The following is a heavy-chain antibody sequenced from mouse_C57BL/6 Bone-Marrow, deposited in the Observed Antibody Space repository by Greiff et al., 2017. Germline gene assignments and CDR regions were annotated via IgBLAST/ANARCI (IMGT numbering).Heavy chain of an antibody. CDR2: IDPEIGDT. D-gene: IGHD2-3*01. V-gene: IGHV14-4*01. CDR1: GFNIKDDY. J-gene: IGHJ2*01. Sequence: VQLQQSGAELVRPGASVKLSCTASGFNIKDDYIHWVKQRPEQGLEWIGWIDPEIGDTEYASKFQGKATITSDTSSNTAYLQLSSLTSEDTAVYYCSSFDGNYLDFWGQGTPLTGAS. CDR3: SSFDGNYLDF.